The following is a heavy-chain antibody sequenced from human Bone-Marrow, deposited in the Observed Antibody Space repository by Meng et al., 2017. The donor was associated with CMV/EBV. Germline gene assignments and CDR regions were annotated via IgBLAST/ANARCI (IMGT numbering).Heavy chain of an antibody. D-gene: IGHD1-26*01. Sequence: GGSLRLSCAASGFTFSSYSMNWVRQAPGKGLEWVSSISSSSSYIYYADSVKGRFTISRDNAKNSLYLQMNSLRAEDTALYYCAKDIRGSYYDDYYTMDVWGQGTTVTVSS. CDR3: AKDIRGSYYDDYYTMDV. V-gene: IGHV3-21*04. J-gene: IGHJ6*02. CDR1: GFTFSSYS. CDR2: ISSSSSYI.